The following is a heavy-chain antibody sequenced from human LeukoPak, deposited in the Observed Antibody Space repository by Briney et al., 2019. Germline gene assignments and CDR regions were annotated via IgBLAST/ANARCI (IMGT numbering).Heavy chain of an antibody. CDR3: ARDNWNDNGMDV. J-gene: IGHJ6*02. CDR1: GYTFTSYY. Sequence: GASVKVSCKASGYTFTSYYMHWVRQAPGQGLEWMGIINPSGGNTSYAQKFQGRVTMTRDTSTSTVYMELSSLRSEDTAVYYCARDNWNDNGMDVWGQGTTVTVSS. V-gene: IGHV1-46*01. CDR2: INPSGGNT. D-gene: IGHD1-1*01.